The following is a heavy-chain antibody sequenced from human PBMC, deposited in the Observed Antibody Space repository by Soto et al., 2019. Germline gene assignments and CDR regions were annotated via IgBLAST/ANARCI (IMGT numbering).Heavy chain of an antibody. D-gene: IGHD3-22*01. J-gene: IGHJ6*02. CDR3: ATANEGXXSSGYYYGMDV. CDR1: GYTLTELS. Sequence: QVQLVQSGAEVKKPGASVKVSCKVCGYTLTELSMHWVRQAPGKGLEWMGGFDPEDGETIYAQKFQGRVTMTEDTSTDTAYMELSSLRSEDTAVYYCATANEGXXSSGYYYGMDVWGQGTTVTVSS. CDR2: FDPEDGET. V-gene: IGHV1-24*01.